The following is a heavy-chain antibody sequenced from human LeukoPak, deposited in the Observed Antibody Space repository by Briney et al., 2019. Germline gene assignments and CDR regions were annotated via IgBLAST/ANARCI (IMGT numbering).Heavy chain of an antibody. D-gene: IGHD4-17*01. Sequence: GGSLRLSCAASGFTFSSYEVNWVRQAPGKGLEWVSYISSSGSTIYYADSVKGRFTISRDNAKNSLYLQMNSLRAEDTAVYYCARAFIRADAFDIWGQGTMVTVSS. J-gene: IGHJ3*02. V-gene: IGHV3-48*03. CDR1: GFTFSSYE. CDR3: ARAFIRADAFDI. CDR2: ISSSGSTI.